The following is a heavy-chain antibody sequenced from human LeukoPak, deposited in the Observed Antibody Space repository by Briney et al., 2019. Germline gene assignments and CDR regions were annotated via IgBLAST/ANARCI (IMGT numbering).Heavy chain of an antibody. J-gene: IGHJ4*02. CDR1: GYSFTSYW. V-gene: IGHV5-51*01. D-gene: IGHD3-10*01. Sequence: PGESLKISCKGSGYSFTSYWIGWVRQMPGKGLEWMGIIYPGDSDTRYSPSLQGQVTISADKSISTAYLQWSSLKASDTAMYYCARSAKMYGSGSYYNYFDYWGQGTLVTVSS. CDR3: ARSAKMYGSGSYYNYFDY. CDR2: IYPGDSDT.